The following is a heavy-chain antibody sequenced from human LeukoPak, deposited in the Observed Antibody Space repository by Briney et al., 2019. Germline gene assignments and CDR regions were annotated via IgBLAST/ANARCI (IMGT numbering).Heavy chain of an antibody. D-gene: IGHD6-13*01. J-gene: IGHJ3*01. V-gene: IGHV3-23*01. CDR2: ISGSGGST. Sequence: GGSLRLSCAASGFTVSSNYMSWVRQAPGKGLEWVSAISGSGGSTYYADSVKGRFTISRDNSKNTLYLQMNSLRAEDTAAYYCAKSKQQLPRAFDVWGQGTMVTVSS. CDR1: GFTVSSNY. CDR3: AKSKQQLPRAFDV.